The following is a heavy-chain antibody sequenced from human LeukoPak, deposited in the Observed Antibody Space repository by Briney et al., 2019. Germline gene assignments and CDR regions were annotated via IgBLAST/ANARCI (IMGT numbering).Heavy chain of an antibody. D-gene: IGHD6-25*01. V-gene: IGHV4-59*01. Sequence: SETLSLTCTVSGGSISSYYWSWIRQPPGKGLEWIGYIYYSGSTYYNPSLKSRVTISVDTSKNQFSLKLSSVTAADTAVYYCARTPGSFDIWGQGTMVTVSS. J-gene: IGHJ3*02. CDR2: IYYSGST. CDR3: ARTPGSFDI. CDR1: GGSISSYY.